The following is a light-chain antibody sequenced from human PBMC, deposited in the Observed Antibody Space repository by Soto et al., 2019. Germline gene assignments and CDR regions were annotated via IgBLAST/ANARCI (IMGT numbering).Light chain of an antibody. J-gene: IGKJ3*01. CDR3: QQYGRSPFT. CDR1: QTVSSSY. CDR2: GAS. Sequence: EIVLTQSPGTLSLSPGERGTLSCRASQTVSSSYLAWYQQKPGQAPRLLIYGASSRATGIPDRFSGSGSGTDFTLTISRLEPDDFAVYFCQQYGRSPFTFGPGTKVDIK. V-gene: IGKV3-20*01.